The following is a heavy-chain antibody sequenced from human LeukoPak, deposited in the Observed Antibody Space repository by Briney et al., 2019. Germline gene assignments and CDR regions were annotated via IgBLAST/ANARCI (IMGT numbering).Heavy chain of an antibody. Sequence: GASVKASCKASGYTFTSYGISWVRQAPGQGLEWMGWISAYNGNTNYAQKLQGRVTMTTDTSTSTAYMELRSLRSDDTAVYYCARSRYNVDTAMVIDYWGQGTLVTVSS. CDR3: ARSRYNVDTAMVIDY. CDR2: ISAYNGNT. D-gene: IGHD5-18*01. J-gene: IGHJ4*02. V-gene: IGHV1-18*01. CDR1: GYTFTSYG.